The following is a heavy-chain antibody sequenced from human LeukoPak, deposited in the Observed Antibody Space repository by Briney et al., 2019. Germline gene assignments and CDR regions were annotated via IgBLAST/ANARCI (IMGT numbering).Heavy chain of an antibody. Sequence: GGSLRLSCAASGFTFSSYAMHWVRQAPGKGLEWVAVISYDGSNKYYADSVKGRFTISRGNSENTLYLQTNSLRAEDTAVYYCVLTVVNAFDIWGQGTLVTVSS. D-gene: IGHD2-21*02. CDR3: VLTVVNAFDI. CDR1: GFTFSSYA. CDR2: ISYDGSNK. V-gene: IGHV3-30-3*01. J-gene: IGHJ3*02.